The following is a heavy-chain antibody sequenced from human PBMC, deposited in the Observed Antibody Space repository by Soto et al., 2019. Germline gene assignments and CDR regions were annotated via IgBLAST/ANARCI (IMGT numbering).Heavy chain of an antibody. J-gene: IGHJ5*02. CDR1: GYNFSTYW. Sequence: GESLKISCKGSGYNFSTYWIGWVRQMPGKGLEWMGIIYPGDSDTRYSPSFQGQVTISADKSISTAYLQWSSLKASDTAIYYCARLGVGGVVIINNWLDPWGQGTLVTVSS. CDR2: IYPGDSDT. D-gene: IGHD3-3*01. CDR3: ARLGVGGVVIINNWLDP. V-gene: IGHV5-51*01.